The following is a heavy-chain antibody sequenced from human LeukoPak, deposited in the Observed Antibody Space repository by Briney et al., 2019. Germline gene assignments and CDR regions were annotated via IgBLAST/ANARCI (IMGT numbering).Heavy chain of an antibody. CDR2: FAMIDDII. CDR1: GFTFNNYA. D-gene: IGHD1-26*01. J-gene: IGHJ4*02. Sequence: GGSLRLSCAGSGFTFNNYAMSWVRQAPGKGLEWVSGFAMIDDIIHYVDSVKCRFTISRDNSKNMLYLQMDSLRAEDTAVYYCAKGFHSGSFNELDYWGQGTLVTVSS. V-gene: IGHV3-23*05. CDR3: AKGFHSGSFNELDY.